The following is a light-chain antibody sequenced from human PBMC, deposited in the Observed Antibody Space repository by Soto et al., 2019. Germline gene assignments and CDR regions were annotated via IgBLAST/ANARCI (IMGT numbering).Light chain of an antibody. CDR3: QQYNNWSRT. V-gene: IGKV3-15*01. J-gene: IGKJ1*01. CDR2: GAS. Sequence: IVMTQSPATLSVSTGERSTLSCRASQSVSSNLAWYQQKPGQAPRLLIYGASTRATGIPARFSGSGSGTEFTLTISSLQSEDFAVYYCQQYNNWSRTFGQGTKVDIK. CDR1: QSVSSN.